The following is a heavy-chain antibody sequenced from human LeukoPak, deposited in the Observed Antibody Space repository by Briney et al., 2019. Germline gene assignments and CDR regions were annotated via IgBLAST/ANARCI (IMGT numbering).Heavy chain of an antibody. CDR2: IYYSGST. Sequence: SETLSLTCTVSGGSISSYYWSWIRQPPGKGLEWIGYIYYSGSTNYNPSLKSRVTISVDTSKNQFSLKLSSVTAADTAVYYCARDRYDYLWGSYRSNWFDPWGQGTLVTVSS. V-gene: IGHV4-59*01. D-gene: IGHD3-16*02. CDR3: ARDRYDYLWGSYRSNWFDP. CDR1: GGSISSYY. J-gene: IGHJ5*02.